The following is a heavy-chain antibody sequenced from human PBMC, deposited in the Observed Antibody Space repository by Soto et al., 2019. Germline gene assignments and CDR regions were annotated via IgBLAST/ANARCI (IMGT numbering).Heavy chain of an antibody. CDR2: ISFDGSNK. J-gene: IGHJ6*02. CDR3: AKAGCSSTSCVASLDV. V-gene: IGHV3-30*18. Sequence: QVQVMESGGGVVQPGKSLRLSCAASGFTFSSSGLHWVRQAPGKGLEWVAVISFDGSNKYYADSVKGRFTISRDNSKNTLYLQMNSLRAEDTAVYYSAKAGCSSTSCVASLDVWGRGTTVTVSS. CDR1: GFTFSSSG. D-gene: IGHD2-2*01.